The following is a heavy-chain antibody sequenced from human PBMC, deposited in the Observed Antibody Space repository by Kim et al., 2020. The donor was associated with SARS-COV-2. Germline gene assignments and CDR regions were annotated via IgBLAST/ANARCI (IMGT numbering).Heavy chain of an antibody. CDR3: ARVDAAGTYRFDP. Sequence: YAQGFTGRFVFSLDTSVSTAYLQISSLKAEDTAVYYCARVDAAGTYRFDPWGQGTLVTVSS. V-gene: IGHV7-4-1*02. D-gene: IGHD6-13*01. J-gene: IGHJ5*02.